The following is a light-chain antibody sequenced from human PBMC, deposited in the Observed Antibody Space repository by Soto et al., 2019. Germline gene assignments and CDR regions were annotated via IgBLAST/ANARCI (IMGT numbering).Light chain of an antibody. CDR2: GNS. J-gene: IGLJ2*01. CDR3: QSYDSSLSGPVV. Sequence: QAVVTQPPSVSGAPGQRVTISCTGSSSNIGAGYDVHWYQQLPRTAPKLLIYGNSNRPSGVPDRFSGSKSGTSASLAITGLQAEDEADYYCQSYDSSLSGPVVFGGGTKVTVL. V-gene: IGLV1-40*01. CDR1: SSNIGAGYD.